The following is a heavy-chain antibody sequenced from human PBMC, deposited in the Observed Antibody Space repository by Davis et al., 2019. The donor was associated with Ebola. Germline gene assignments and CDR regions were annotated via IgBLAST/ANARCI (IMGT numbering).Heavy chain of an antibody. J-gene: IGHJ6*03. D-gene: IGHD3-9*01. CDR3: ALVISGPYYMDV. CDR1: GYTFANYW. CDR2: IYPGDSDT. Sequence: KVSCKGSGYTFANYWIGWVRQMPGKGLEWMGIIYPGDSDTRYSPSFQGQVTISADKSISTAYLQWSSLKASDTAMYYCALVISGPYYMDVWGKGTTVTVSS. V-gene: IGHV5-51*01.